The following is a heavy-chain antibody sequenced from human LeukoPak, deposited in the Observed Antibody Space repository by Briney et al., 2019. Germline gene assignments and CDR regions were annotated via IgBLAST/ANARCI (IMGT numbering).Heavy chain of an antibody. CDR3: AKLVGGAITDY. D-gene: IGHD6-6*01. V-gene: IGHV3-48*03. CDR1: GFTFSSYE. J-gene: IGHJ4*02. Sequence: GGSLRLSCAASGFTFSSYEMNWVRQAPGKGLEWVSYISSSGSTIYYADSVKGRFTISRDNAKNSLYLQMNSLRPEDTALYYCAKLVGGAITDYWGQGTLVTVSS. CDR2: ISSSGSTI.